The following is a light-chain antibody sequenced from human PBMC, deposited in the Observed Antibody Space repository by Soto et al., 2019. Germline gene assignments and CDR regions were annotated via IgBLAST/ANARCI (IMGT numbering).Light chain of an antibody. V-gene: IGKV3-11*01. Sequence: EIVLTQSPATLSLSPGERATLSCRASQSVSSYLAWYQQKPGQAPRLLIYDASNRATGIPARFSGSGSGTDFTLTISSLEPEDFAVYYCKQRSNWRVTFGGGTKVDIK. CDR1: QSVSSY. J-gene: IGKJ4*01. CDR2: DAS. CDR3: KQRSNWRVT.